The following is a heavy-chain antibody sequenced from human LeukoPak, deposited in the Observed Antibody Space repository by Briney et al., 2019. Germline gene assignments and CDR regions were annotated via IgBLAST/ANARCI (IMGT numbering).Heavy chain of an antibody. CDR3: ARDVGATPAEAFDI. CDR2: IKQDGSEK. V-gene: IGHV3-7*01. J-gene: IGHJ3*02. Sequence: PVGSLRLSCAASGFTFSSYWMSWVRQAPGKGLEWVANIKQDGSEKYYVDSVKGRFTISRDNAKNSLYLQMNSLRAEDTAVYYCARDVGATPAEAFDIWGQGTMVTVSS. D-gene: IGHD1-26*01. CDR1: GFTFSSYW.